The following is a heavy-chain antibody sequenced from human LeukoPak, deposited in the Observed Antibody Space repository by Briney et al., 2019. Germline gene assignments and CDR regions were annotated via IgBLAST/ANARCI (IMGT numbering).Heavy chain of an antibody. CDR2: IYYSGST. CDR1: GGSISSYY. Sequence: SETLSLTCTVSGGSISSYYWSWIRQPPGKGLEWIGYIYYSGSTNYNPSLKSRVTISVDTSKNQFSLKLSSVTAADTAVYYCARQSGSYGSGSYYNGWNWFDPWGQGTLVTVSS. CDR3: ARQSGSYGSGSYYNGWNWFDP. J-gene: IGHJ5*02. D-gene: IGHD3-10*01. V-gene: IGHV4-59*08.